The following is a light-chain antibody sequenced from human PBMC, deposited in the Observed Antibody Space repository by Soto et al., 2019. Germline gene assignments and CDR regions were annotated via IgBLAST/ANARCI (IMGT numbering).Light chain of an antibody. CDR3: QWRSDWPPRLT. CDR2: DAS. CDR1: ESIGNY. V-gene: IGKV3-11*01. Sequence: EVVLTQSPATLSLSPGERATLSCRASESIGNYLAWYQQKLGQAPKLLIYDASHRAIGIPGRFSGDGSGTDFILTISGLEPEDFAVYYCQWRSDWPPRLTFGGGTKVEIK. J-gene: IGKJ4*01.